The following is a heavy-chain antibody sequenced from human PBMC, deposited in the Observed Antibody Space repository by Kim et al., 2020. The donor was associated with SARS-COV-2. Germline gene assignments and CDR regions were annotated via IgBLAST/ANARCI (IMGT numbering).Heavy chain of an antibody. D-gene: IGHD1-20*01. Sequence: SETLSLTCTISSGSISNYYWSWVRRPPGRGLEWLGYINYIGTATYSPSLKGRVTMSVDTSKNQFSLNLSSVTAADTAVYYCARDITGGFDYWGQGTLVTV. V-gene: IGHV4-59*01. CDR1: SGSISNYY. CDR2: INYIGTA. J-gene: IGHJ4*02. CDR3: ARDITGGFDY.